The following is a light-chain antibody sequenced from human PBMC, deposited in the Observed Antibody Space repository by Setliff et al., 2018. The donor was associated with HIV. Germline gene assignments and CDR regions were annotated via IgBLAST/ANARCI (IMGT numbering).Light chain of an antibody. CDR2: DVS. V-gene: IGLV2-11*01. CDR3: CSYAGSYTFYV. CDR1: SSDVGGYNY. J-gene: IGLJ1*01. Sequence: QSVLTQPPSASGSPGQSVTISCTGTSSDVGGYNYVSWYQQHPGKAPKLMIYDVSKRPSGVPDRFSGSKSGNTASLTISGLQAEDEADYYCCSYAGSYTFYVFGTGTKVTVL.